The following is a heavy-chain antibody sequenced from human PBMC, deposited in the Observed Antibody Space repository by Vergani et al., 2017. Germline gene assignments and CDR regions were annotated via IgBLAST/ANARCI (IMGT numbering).Heavy chain of an antibody. CDR1: GFTFSSYA. J-gene: IGHJ3*02. CDR2: ISYDGSNK. Sequence: QVQLVESGGGVVQPGRSLRLSCAASGFTFSSYAMHWVRQAPGKGLEWVAVISYDGSNKYYADSVKGRFTISRDNSKNTLYLQMNSLRAEDTAVYYCARYYYDSSGYYYETFDIWGQGTMVTVSS. V-gene: IGHV3-30*04. CDR3: ARYYYDSSGYYYETFDI. D-gene: IGHD3-22*01.